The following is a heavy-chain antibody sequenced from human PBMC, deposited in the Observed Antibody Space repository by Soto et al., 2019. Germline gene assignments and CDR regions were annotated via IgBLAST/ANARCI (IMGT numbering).Heavy chain of an antibody. CDR2: MNPNSGNT. D-gene: IGHD6-19*01. V-gene: IGHV1-8*01. J-gene: IGHJ6*02. Sequence: SVKVSCKASGYTFTSYDINRVRQATGQGLEWMGWMNPNSGNTGYAQKFQGRVTMTRHTSISTAYMELSSLRSEDTAVYYCARGSRYSSGWGPAYYYYGMDVWGQGTTDTVS. CDR3: ARGSRYSSGWGPAYYYYGMDV. CDR1: GYTFTSYD.